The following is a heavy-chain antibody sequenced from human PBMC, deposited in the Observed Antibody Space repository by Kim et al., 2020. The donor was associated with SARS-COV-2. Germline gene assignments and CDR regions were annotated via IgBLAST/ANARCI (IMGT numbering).Heavy chain of an antibody. CDR3: ASAMALYYFDY. D-gene: IGHD2-2*01. CDR2: T. Sequence: TNYNPSLKSRVTISVDKSKNQFSLKLSSVTAADTAVYYCASAMALYYFDYWGQGTLVTVSS. V-gene: IGHV4-4*02. J-gene: IGHJ4*02.